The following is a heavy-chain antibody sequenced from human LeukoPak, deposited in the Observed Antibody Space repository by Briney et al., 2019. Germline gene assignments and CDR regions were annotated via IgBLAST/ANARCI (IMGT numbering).Heavy chain of an antibody. CDR3: AKDLRGYSYGSDY. J-gene: IGHJ4*02. D-gene: IGHD5-18*01. Sequence: GGSLRLSCTVSGFIFSDSWMAWIRQAPGKGLEWVAVIWSVGGAEYYADSVKGRFTISRDNSKNMLFLQMNSLRAEDTAIYYCAKDLRGYSYGSDYWGQGTLVTVSS. CDR1: GFIFSDSW. CDR2: IWSVGGAE. V-gene: IGHV3-30*02.